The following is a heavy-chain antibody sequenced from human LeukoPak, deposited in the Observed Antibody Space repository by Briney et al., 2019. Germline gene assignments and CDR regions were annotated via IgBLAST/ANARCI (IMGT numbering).Heavy chain of an antibody. D-gene: IGHD2-21*02. J-gene: IGHJ6*03. CDR2: ISAYNGNT. CDR1: GYTFSHYG. V-gene: IGHV1-18*01. CDR3: ARTQDVTYFYYYMDV. Sequence: ASVKVSCKSSGYTFSHYGYGWVRQAPGQGLEWMGWISAYNGNTHYAQKFQGRVTMTTDIPASTAYMEVRSLRSDDTVMYFCARTQDVTYFYYYMDVWGKGTTVTISS.